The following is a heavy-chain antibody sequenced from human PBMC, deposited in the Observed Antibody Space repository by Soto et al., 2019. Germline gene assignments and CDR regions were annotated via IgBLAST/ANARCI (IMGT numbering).Heavy chain of an antibody. Sequence: VGSLRLSCAASGFTFSSYQMNWVRQAPGKGLEWVSYITSSGSTMYYADSVKGRFTISRDNAKNSLYLQMNSLRAEDTAVYYCARDRVTSFGVVVFDYWGQGTQVTVSS. J-gene: IGHJ4*02. D-gene: IGHD3-3*01. V-gene: IGHV3-48*03. CDR2: ITSSGSTM. CDR1: GFTFSSYQ. CDR3: ARDRVTSFGVVVFDY.